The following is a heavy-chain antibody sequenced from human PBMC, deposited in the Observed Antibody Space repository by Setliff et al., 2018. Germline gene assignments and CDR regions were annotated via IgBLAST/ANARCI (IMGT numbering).Heavy chain of an antibody. D-gene: IGHD5-18*01. Sequence: GASLKISCAASGFAFASYNMIWVRQAPGKGLEWVSSLSSANNYIVYADSVKGRFTISRDNAKSSLYLQMNSLSAEDTAIYYCASSRTWIPVLDYCGQGTLVTVSS. CDR1: GFAFASYN. J-gene: IGHJ4*02. CDR3: ASSRTWIPVLDY. CDR2: LSSANNYI. V-gene: IGHV3-21*01.